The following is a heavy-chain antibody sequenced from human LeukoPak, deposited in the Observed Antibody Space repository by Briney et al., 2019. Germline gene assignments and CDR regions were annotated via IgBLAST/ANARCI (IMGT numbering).Heavy chain of an antibody. D-gene: IGHD4-17*01. J-gene: IGHJ4*02. Sequence: ASVKVSCKASGFTFSNYYLHWVRQAPGQGLEWLGWINLNSGGTNYAQKFQGRVTMTRDTSISTAYMELSSLRSEDTAVYYCARDDPYGDTDYWGQGTLVTVSS. CDR1: GFTFSNYY. CDR3: ARDDPYGDTDY. V-gene: IGHV1-2*02. CDR2: INLNSGGT.